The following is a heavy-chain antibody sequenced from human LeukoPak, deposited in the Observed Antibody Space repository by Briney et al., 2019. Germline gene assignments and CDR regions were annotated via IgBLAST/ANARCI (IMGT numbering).Heavy chain of an antibody. D-gene: IGHD3-3*01. Sequence: GGSLRLSCAASGFTFDDYAMHWVRQAPGKGLEWVSGISWNSGSIGYADSVKGRFTISRDNAKNSLYLQMNSLRAEDTAVYYCARDFKDYDFWSGYSSYYYYMDVWGKGTTVTVS. CDR1: GFTFDDYA. V-gene: IGHV3-9*01. CDR3: ARDFKDYDFWSGYSSYYYYMDV. CDR2: ISWNSGSI. J-gene: IGHJ6*03.